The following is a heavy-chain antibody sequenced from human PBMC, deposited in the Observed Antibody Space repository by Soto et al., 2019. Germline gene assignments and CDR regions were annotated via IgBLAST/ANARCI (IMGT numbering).Heavy chain of an antibody. CDR1: GLTFSSNA. D-gene: IGHD2-15*01. CDR2: ISDSGGST. V-gene: IGHV3-23*01. Sequence: EVQLLESGGGIVQPGGSLRLSCAASGLTFSSNAMSWVRQAPGKGLEWVSTISDSGGSTYYADSVKGRFTISRDNSKNTLYLQMNSLRAEDTAVYYCAKDESRVVVPDNWFDSWGQGTLVTVSS. CDR3: AKDESRVVVPDNWFDS. J-gene: IGHJ5*01.